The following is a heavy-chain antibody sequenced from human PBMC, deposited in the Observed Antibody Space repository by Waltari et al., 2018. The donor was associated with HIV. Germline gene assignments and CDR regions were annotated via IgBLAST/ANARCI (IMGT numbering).Heavy chain of an antibody. CDR1: GFTFCNYG. J-gene: IGHJ4*02. Sequence: QVQLVESGGGVVQPGGSLRLSWSASGFTFCNYGMHWVRQAPGKGLEWVAFIRYDGSNKYYADSVQGRFTISRDNSKNTLYLQMNSLRVEDTAVYYCAKDGSYFDLDYWGQGTLVTVSS. CDR2: IRYDGSNK. V-gene: IGHV3-30*02. CDR3: AKDGSYFDLDY. D-gene: IGHD1-26*01.